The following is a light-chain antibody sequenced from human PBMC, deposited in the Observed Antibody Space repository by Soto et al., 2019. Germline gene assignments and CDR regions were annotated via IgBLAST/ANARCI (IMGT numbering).Light chain of an antibody. CDR2: DVH. Sequence: QSALTQPASVSGSPGQSITISCTGTSSDVGGYNFVSWYQQHPGNVPKLMVFDVHRRPSGVSDRFSGSKSGNTASLTSSGLQGEDEGDYYCCSYTSSSTHVFGSGTKLTVL. CDR3: CSYTSSSTHV. CDR1: SSDVGGYNF. V-gene: IGLV2-14*03. J-gene: IGLJ1*01.